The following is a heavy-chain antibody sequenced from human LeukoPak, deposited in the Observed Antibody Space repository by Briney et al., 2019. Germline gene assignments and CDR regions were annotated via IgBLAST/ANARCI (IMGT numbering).Heavy chain of an antibody. J-gene: IGHJ6*03. CDR3: ARHYDSYFYYYLDL. D-gene: IGHD4-17*01. V-gene: IGHV4-38-2*02. CDR1: GYSISSGYQ. Sequence: SETLSLTCTVSGYSISSGYQWGWLRQPPGKGLEWIGNIYQSGSTYYNPSLKSRVTISVDTSKNQFSLKLNSVTAADTAVYYCARHYDSYFYYYLDLWGTGTTVTVSS. CDR2: IYQSGST.